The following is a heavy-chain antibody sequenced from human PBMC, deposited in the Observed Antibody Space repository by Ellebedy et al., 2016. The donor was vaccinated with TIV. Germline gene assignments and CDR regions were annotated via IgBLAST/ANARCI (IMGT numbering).Heavy chain of an antibody. V-gene: IGHV3-7*01. CDR2: INHGGIEK. CDR3: VRYSGTHSLDR. D-gene: IGHD5-12*01. Sequence: PGGSLRLSCAASGFTSANSWMSWVRQSPGKGLEWVANINHGGIEKYYVDSVKGRFTISRDSANSSLFLHMDNLRVEDTSVYYCVRYSGTHSLDRWGQGTLVTVFS. J-gene: IGHJ5*02. CDR1: GFTSANSW.